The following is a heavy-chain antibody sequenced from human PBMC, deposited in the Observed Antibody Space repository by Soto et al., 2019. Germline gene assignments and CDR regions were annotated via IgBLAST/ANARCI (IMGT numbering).Heavy chain of an antibody. D-gene: IGHD6-6*01. Sequence: EVQLLESGGGLVQPGGSLRLSCAASGFTFSSYAMSWVRQAPGKGLEWVSAISGSGGSTYYADSVKGRFTISRDNSKNTLYLQMNSLRAEDTAVYYCAKDASSIAALPPRYYFDYWGQGTLVTVSS. CDR2: ISGSGGST. V-gene: IGHV3-23*01. J-gene: IGHJ4*02. CDR3: AKDASSIAALPPRYYFDY. CDR1: GFTFSSYA.